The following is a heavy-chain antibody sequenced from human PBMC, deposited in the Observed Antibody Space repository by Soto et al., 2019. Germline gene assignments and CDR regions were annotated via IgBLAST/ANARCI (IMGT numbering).Heavy chain of an antibody. CDR2: FDPEDGET. CDR3: ATAPYSSSSLDFDY. J-gene: IGHJ4*02. Sequence: AASVKVSCKVSGYTLTELSMHWVRQAPGKGLEWMGGFDPEDGETIYAQKFQSRVTMTEDTSTDTAYIELSSLRSEDTAVYYGATAPYSSSSLDFDYWGQGTLVTVSS. D-gene: IGHD6-6*01. CDR1: GYTLTELS. V-gene: IGHV1-24*01.